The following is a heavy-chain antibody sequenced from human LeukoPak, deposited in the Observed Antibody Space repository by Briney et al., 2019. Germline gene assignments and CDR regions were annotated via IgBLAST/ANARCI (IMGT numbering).Heavy chain of an antibody. Sequence: GGSLRLSCAASGFTFSSYEMNWVRQAPGKGLEWVSYISSSGSTIYYADSVKGRFTISRDNAKNSLYLQMNSLRAEDTAVYYCARVRYSGYDYFYYYYMDVWGKGTTVTNSS. D-gene: IGHD5-12*01. V-gene: IGHV3-48*03. J-gene: IGHJ6*03. CDR2: ISSSGSTI. CDR3: ARVRYSGYDYFYYYYMDV. CDR1: GFTFSSYE.